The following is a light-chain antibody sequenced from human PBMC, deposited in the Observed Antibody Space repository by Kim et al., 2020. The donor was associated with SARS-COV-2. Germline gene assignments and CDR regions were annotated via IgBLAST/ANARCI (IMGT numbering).Light chain of an antibody. V-gene: IGLV1-51*01. J-gene: IGLJ2*01. Sequence: GQKVTIAGSGSSSNIGNNYVSWYQQLPGTAPKLLIYDNNKRPSGIPDRFSGSKSGTSATLGITGLQTGDEADYYCGTWDSSLSAPVFGGGTQLTVL. CDR1: SSNIGNNY. CDR3: GTWDSSLSAPV. CDR2: DNN.